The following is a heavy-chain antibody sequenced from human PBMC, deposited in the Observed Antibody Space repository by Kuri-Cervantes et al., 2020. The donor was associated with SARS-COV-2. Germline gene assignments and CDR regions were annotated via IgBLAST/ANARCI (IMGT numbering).Heavy chain of an antibody. D-gene: IGHD2-2*01. J-gene: IGHJ6*02. CDR1: GFTFSNAW. Sequence: GGSLRLSCAASGFTFSNAWMSWVRQAPGKGLEWVGRIKSKTGGGTTDYAAPVKGRFTISRDDSKNTLYLQMNSLGGEDTAVYYCARSVGVVVPAAMGDYHYYGMDVWGQGTTVTVSS. CDR2: IKSKTGGGTT. V-gene: IGHV3-15*01. CDR3: ARSVGVVVPAAMGDYHYYGMDV.